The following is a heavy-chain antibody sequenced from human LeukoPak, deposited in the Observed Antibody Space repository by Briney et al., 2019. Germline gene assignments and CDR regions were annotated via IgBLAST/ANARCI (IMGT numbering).Heavy chain of an antibody. CDR2: IYSSGIT. CDR3: AGRPAGY. CDR1: GASISSSTYY. Sequence: SETLSLTCTVSGASISSSTYYWGWIRQPPGKGPEWIGSIYSSGITYCNPSLKSRVTIFADTSKNQVSLQLSSVTAADTAVYYCAGRPAGYWGQGTLVTVPS. J-gene: IGHJ4*02. V-gene: IGHV4-39*01.